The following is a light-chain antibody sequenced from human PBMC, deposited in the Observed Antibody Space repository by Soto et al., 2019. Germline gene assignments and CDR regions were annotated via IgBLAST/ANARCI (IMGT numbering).Light chain of an antibody. V-gene: IGKV3-15*01. CDR1: QSVSTY. CDR3: QQYNDWPPRWT. J-gene: IGKJ1*01. CDR2: SAS. Sequence: EIVMTQSPATLSVSPGERATLSCRASQSVSTYLAWYQQKPGQAPRLLIYSASTRATGIPARFSGGGSGTELTLTISSLQSEDFAVYICQQYNDWPPRWTFGQGTKVEIK.